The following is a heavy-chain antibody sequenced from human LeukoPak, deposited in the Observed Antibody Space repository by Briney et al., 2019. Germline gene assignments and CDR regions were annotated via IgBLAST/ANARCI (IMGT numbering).Heavy chain of an antibody. CDR1: GFTFSSYA. CDR3: ARGLEDYLVLFDY. V-gene: IGHV3-30-3*01. D-gene: IGHD3-16*01. CDR2: ISYDGSNK. J-gene: IGHJ4*02. Sequence: GGSLRLSCAASGFTFSSYAVHWVRQAPGKGLEWVAVISYDGSNKYYADSVKGRFTISRDNSKNTLYLQMNSLRAEDTAVYYCARGLEDYLVLFDYWGQGTLVTVSS.